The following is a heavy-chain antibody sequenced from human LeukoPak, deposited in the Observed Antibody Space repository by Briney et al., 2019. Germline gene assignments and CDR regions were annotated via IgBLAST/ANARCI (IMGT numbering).Heavy chain of an antibody. CDR3: ASRRAQGWNDAFDI. V-gene: IGHV1-8*02. CDR2: MNPNSGNT. CDR1: GYTFTSYD. Sequence: ASVKVSCKASGYTFTSYDINWVRQATGQGLEWVGWMNPNSGNTGYAQKFQGRVTITRNTSIGTAYMEVSSLRSEDTAVYCCASRRAQGWNDAFDIWGQGTMVTVSS. J-gene: IGHJ3*02. D-gene: IGHD1-1*01.